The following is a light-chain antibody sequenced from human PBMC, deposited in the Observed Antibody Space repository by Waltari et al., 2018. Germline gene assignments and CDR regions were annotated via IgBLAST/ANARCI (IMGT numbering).Light chain of an antibody. CDR1: SSNIGSNY. J-gene: IGLJ2*01. CDR2: RDN. Sequence: QPVLIQPPSASGTPGQRVTISCSGSSSNIGSNYVYWYQQVPGTAPKLLMFRDNWRPSGGPDRFSGSKSGTSASLAISGVRSEDEADYHCAAWDDVLSGVVFGGGTKLIVL. V-gene: IGLV1-47*01. CDR3: AAWDDVLSGVV.